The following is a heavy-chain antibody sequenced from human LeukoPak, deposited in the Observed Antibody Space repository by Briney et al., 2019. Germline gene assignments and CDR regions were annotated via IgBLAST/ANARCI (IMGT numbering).Heavy chain of an antibody. CDR3: ARRGPWGQYYFDY. V-gene: IGHV4-39*01. CDR2: IYYSGST. CDR1: GGSISCSSYY. D-gene: IGHD7-27*01. Sequence: SETLSLTCTVSGGSISCSSYYWGWIRQPPGKGLEWIGSIYYSGSTYYNPSLKSRVTISVDTSKNQFSLKLSSVTAADTAVYYCARRGPWGQYYFDYWGQGTLVTVSS. J-gene: IGHJ4*02.